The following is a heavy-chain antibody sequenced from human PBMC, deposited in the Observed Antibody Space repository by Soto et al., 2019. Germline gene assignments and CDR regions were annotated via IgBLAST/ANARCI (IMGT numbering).Heavy chain of an antibody. CDR3: ARVPGANYDFWSGYPWFDP. CDR1: GGTFSSYA. CDR2: IIPIFGTA. J-gene: IGHJ5*02. Sequence: QVQLVQSGAEVKKPGSSVKVSCKASGGTFSSYAISWERQAPGQGLEWMGGIIPIFGTANYAQKFQGRVTITADESTSTAYMELSSLRSEDTAVYYCARVPGANYDFWSGYPWFDPWGQGTLVTVSS. D-gene: IGHD3-3*01. V-gene: IGHV1-69*01.